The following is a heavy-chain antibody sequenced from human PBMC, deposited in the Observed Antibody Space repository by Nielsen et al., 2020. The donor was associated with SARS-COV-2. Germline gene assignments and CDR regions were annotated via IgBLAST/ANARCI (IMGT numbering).Heavy chain of an antibody. CDR2: IHPDGTEK. V-gene: IGHV3-7*03. D-gene: IGHD2-21*01. J-gene: IGHJ5*02. CDR1: GFTFSSLW. Sequence: GESLKISCAASGFTFSSLWMSWVRQVPGKGLEWVANIHPDGTEKNYVDSVKGRFTISRDNAKNSLSLQMSTLRVEDTAVYYCARVDSTRVFAILHWFDPWGQGTLVTVSS. CDR3: ARVDSTRVFAILHWFDP.